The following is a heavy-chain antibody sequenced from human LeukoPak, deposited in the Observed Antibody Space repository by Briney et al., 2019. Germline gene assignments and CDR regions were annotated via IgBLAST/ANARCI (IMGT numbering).Heavy chain of an antibody. CDR1: GYTFPSYV. CDR3: ATSFPSNWFDP. J-gene: IGHJ5*02. Sequence: ASVKVSCKASGYTFPSYVMNWVRQAPGQGLEWMGWINTNTGNPTYVQGFTRRFVFSLDTSVSTAYLQISSLKAEDTAVYYCATSFPSNWFDPWGQGTLVTVSS. V-gene: IGHV7-4-1*02. CDR2: INTNTGNP.